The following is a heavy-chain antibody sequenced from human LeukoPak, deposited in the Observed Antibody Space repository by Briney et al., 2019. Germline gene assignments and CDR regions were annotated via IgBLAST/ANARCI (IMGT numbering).Heavy chain of an antibody. CDR2: ISYDGSNK. CDR3: ARAVAGLDY. CDR1: GFTFSSYA. Sequence: GGSLRLSCAASGFTFSSYAMHWVRQAPGKGLEWVAVISYDGSNKYYADSVKGRFTISRDNSKNTLYLQMNGLRAEDTAVYYCARAVAGLDYWGQGTLVTVSS. J-gene: IGHJ4*02. D-gene: IGHD6-19*01. V-gene: IGHV3-30*04.